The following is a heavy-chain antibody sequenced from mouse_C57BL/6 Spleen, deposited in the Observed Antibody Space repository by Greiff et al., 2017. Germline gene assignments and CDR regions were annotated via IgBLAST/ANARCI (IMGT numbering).Heavy chain of an antibody. Sequence: VKLQQSGAELVKPGASVKISCKASGYTFTDYYINWVKQRPGQGLEWIGKIGPGSGSTYYNEKFKGKATLTADKSSSTAYMQLSSLTSEDSAVYFCAKPDGYYSFDYWGQGTTLTVSS. V-gene: IGHV1-77*01. J-gene: IGHJ2*01. D-gene: IGHD2-3*01. CDR1: GYTFTDYY. CDR2: IGPGSGST. CDR3: AKPDGYYSFDY.